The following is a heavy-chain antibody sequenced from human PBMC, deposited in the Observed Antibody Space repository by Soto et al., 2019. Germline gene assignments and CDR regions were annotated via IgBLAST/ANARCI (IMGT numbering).Heavy chain of an antibody. Sequence: QVQLVQSGAEVKKPGSSVKVSCKASGGTFSSYTISWVRQAPGQGLEWMGRIISILGIANYGQKFQGRVTITADKSTSTAYMELSSLRSEDTAVYYCAGAFPSYCGGDCYVNWGQGTLVTVSS. CDR2: IISILGIA. CDR3: AGAFPSYCGGDCYVN. D-gene: IGHD2-21*01. V-gene: IGHV1-69*02. J-gene: IGHJ4*02. CDR1: GGTFSSYT.